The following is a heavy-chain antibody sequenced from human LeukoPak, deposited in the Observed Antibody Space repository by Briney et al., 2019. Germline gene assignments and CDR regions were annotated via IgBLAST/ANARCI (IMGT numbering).Heavy chain of an antibody. V-gene: IGHV1-18*01. J-gene: IGHJ4*02. CDR3: AREAIGSYYTNFDY. CDR2: ISSYNGKT. D-gene: IGHD1-26*01. Sequence: GASVKVSCKASGYRFTSYSISWVRQAPGQGLEWVGWISSYNGKTNYGKNVQGRVTMTTDTSTSTAYMELSRLRSDDTAAYYCAREAIGSYYTNFDYWGQGTLVTVSS. CDR1: GYRFTSYS.